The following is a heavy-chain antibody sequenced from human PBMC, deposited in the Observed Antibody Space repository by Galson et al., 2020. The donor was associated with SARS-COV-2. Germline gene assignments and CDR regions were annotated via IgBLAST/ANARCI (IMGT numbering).Heavy chain of an antibody. V-gene: IGHV1-2*04. CDR2: IDPKTGAT. CDR1: GYTFSGNF. CDR3: ARGKADDSGQYFIGHDD. D-gene: IGHD3-16*01. Sequence: ASVKVSCKASGYTFSGNFIHWVRQAPGQGLEWMGYIDPKTGATTYAQKFQGSVTLTSDTSISTVYMELNRLTSGDTAVYFCARGKADDSGQYFIGHDDWGQGTLVTVSS. J-gene: IGHJ4*02.